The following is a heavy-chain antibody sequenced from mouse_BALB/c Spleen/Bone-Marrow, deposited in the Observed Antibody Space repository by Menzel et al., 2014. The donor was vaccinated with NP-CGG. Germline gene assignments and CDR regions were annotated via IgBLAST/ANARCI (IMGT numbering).Heavy chain of an antibody. J-gene: IGHJ4*01. V-gene: IGHV1-74*01. CDR1: DYTFTSYW. CDR2: IDPSNSET. Sequence: VQLQESGPELVRPGASVKMSCKASDYTFTSYWMHWVKQRPGQGLEWIGMIDPSNSETRLNQKFKVKATLNVDKSSNTAYMHLSSLASEDSAVYYCARTFQPRRAMDYWGQGSSVTVSS. CDR3: ARTFQPRRAMDY. D-gene: IGHD6-1*01.